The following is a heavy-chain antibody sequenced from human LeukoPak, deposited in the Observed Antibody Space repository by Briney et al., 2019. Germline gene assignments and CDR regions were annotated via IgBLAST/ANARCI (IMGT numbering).Heavy chain of an antibody. V-gene: IGHV3-33*08. D-gene: IGHD3-22*01. CDR1: GFTFGSYA. J-gene: IGHJ3*02. Sequence: GGSLRLSCAASGFTFGSYAMSWVRQAPGKGLEWVAVIWYDGSNKYYADSVKGRFTISRDNSKNTLYLQMNSLRAEDTAVYYCASTYYYDSSGPDAFDIWGQGTMVTVSS. CDR3: ASTYYYDSSGPDAFDI. CDR2: IWYDGSNK.